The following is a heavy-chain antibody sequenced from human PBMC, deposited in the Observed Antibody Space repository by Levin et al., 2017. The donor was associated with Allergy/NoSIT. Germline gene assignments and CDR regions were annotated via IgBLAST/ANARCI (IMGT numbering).Heavy chain of an antibody. CDR2: IYNDGST. Sequence: PGGSLRLSCAASGFTVSTSYMNWVRQAPGKGLEWVSAIYNDGSTYYADSVKGRFTISRDNSKNTLYLQMNSLGVEDTAVYYCATTGAVWVGFFDDWGQGTLVSVSS. D-gene: IGHD7-27*01. CDR3: ATTGAVWVGFFDD. CDR1: GFTVSTSY. J-gene: IGHJ4*02. V-gene: IGHV3-53*01.